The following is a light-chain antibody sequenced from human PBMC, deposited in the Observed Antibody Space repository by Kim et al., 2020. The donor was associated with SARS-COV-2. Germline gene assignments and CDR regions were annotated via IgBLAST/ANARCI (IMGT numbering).Light chain of an antibody. CDR2: DAS. Sequence: SFPAGESATPSCGAGRSGSSYSACYQQKHGQAPMLLFYDASNRATGIPARFSGSGSGSDSPLTISGLEPEAFAVYYCQQRSDCLTFGGGTKVDIK. V-gene: IGKV3-11*01. J-gene: IGKJ4*01. CDR1: RSGSSY. CDR3: QQRSDCLT.